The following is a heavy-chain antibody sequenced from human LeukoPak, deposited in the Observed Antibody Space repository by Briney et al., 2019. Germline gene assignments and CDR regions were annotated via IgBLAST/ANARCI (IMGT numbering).Heavy chain of an antibody. CDR2: ISGDGDST. V-gene: IGHV3-43*02. Sequence: GGSLRLSCAASGFSFDDYAMHWVRQAPGKGLEWVSLISGDGDSTYHADSVKGRFTISRDNSKDSLYLQMNSLRTEDTALYYCAKDTGITPSGISGFFDFWGQGTLVTVSS. J-gene: IGHJ4*02. CDR1: GFSFDDYA. D-gene: IGHD6-13*01. CDR3: AKDTGITPSGISGFFDF.